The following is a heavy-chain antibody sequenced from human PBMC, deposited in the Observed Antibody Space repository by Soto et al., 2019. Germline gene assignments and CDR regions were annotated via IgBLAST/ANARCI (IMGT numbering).Heavy chain of an antibody. Sequence: QVQLQESGPGLVKPSETLSLTCTVSGGSISSYYWSWIRQPAGKGLEGIGRIYTSGSTNYNPSLQSRVTMSVGTSKNQFSLKLSSVTAADTGVYYCARVPPRDIAAAGTFTFYGMDVWGQGTTVTVSS. V-gene: IGHV4-4*07. CDR3: ARVPPRDIAAAGTFTFYGMDV. CDR2: IYTSGST. D-gene: IGHD6-13*01. J-gene: IGHJ6*02. CDR1: GGSISSYY.